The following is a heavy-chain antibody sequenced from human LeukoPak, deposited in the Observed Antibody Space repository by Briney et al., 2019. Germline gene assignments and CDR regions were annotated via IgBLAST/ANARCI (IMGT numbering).Heavy chain of an antibody. D-gene: IGHD3-22*01. CDR1: GYTFTGYY. J-gene: IGHJ4*02. CDR3: ARGSYYDSSGYADY. Sequence: ASVKVSCKASGYTFTGYYMHWVRQAPGQGLEWMEWINPNSGGTNYAQKFQGRVTMTRDTSISTAYMELSRLRSDDTAVYYCARGSYYDSSGYADYWGQGTLVTVSS. CDR2: INPNSGGT. V-gene: IGHV1-2*02.